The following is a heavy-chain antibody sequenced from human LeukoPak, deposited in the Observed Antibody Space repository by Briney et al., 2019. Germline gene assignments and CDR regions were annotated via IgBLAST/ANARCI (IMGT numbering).Heavy chain of an antibody. D-gene: IGHD6-19*01. CDR3: ARGRSSGWYPY. CDR2: IYYSGST. Sequence: SETLSLTCTVSGGSISSYYWSWIRQPPGKGLEWIGYIYYSGSTNYNPSLKSRVTISVDTSKNQFSLKLSSVTAADTAVYYCARGRSSGWYPYWGQGTLVTVSS. V-gene: IGHV4-59*01. J-gene: IGHJ4*02. CDR1: GGSISSYY.